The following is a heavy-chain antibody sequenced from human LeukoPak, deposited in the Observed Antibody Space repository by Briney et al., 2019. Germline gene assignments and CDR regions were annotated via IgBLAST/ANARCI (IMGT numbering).Heavy chain of an antibody. Sequence: PSETLSLTCTVSGGSISSSNYYWGWIRQPPGKGLEWIGSIYHSGSTYYNPSLKSRVTISVDTSKNQFSLKLSSVTAADTAVYYCARLHDKYCSGGSCYSGTPIDYWGQGTLVTVSS. D-gene: IGHD2-15*01. CDR3: ARLHDKYCSGGSCYSGTPIDY. CDR1: GGSISSSNYY. CDR2: IYHSGST. V-gene: IGHV4-39*07. J-gene: IGHJ4*02.